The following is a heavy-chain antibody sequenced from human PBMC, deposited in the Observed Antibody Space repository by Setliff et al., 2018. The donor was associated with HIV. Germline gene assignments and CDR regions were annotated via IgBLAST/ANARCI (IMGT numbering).Heavy chain of an antibody. D-gene: IGHD1-26*01. CDR3: AGGPGTTSIDY. Sequence: SETLSLTCAVYGGSFSGYYWSWIRQPPGKGLEWIGEINHSGSTHYNMSLWSRVTISLDASRNQFSLELNSVTAADTAVYYCAGGPGTTSIDYWAQGTLVTVSS. V-gene: IGHV4-34*01. J-gene: IGHJ4*02. CDR1: GGSFSGYY. CDR2: INHSGST.